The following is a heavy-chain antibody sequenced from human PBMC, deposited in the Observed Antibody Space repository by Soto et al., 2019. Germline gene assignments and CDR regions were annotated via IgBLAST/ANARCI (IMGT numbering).Heavy chain of an antibody. V-gene: IGHV4-59*01. CDR2: IYYSGYT. D-gene: IGHD5-12*01. J-gene: IGHJ4*02. Sequence: QVQLQESGPGLVKPSETLSLTCAVSGGSISGSSWCWLRQAPGRRLEWIGYIYYSGYTNYNPSLKCRVTISVDRSKNQFSLEMRSVTASDTGVYYGAGDAVGRGYDWGQGTLVTVSS. CDR1: GGSISGSS. CDR3: AGDAVGRGYD.